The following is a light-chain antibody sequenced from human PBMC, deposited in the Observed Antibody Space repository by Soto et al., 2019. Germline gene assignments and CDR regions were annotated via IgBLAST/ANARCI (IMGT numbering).Light chain of an antibody. J-gene: IGKJ2*01. Sequence: IQLTQSPSSLSASVGDRVTITCRASQAISGYLVWYQQKPGQAPKLLIYAASTLQSGIPSRFSGSGSGTDFTLTISSLDSADLATYYCQQFTRYPYTFGQGTKVNIK. V-gene: IGKV1-9*01. CDR1: QAISGY. CDR2: AAS. CDR3: QQFTRYPYT.